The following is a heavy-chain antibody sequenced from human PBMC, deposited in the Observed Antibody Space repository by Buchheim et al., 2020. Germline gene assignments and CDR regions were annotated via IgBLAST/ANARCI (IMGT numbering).Heavy chain of an antibody. CDR3: ARGCGSSLYNWFDP. Sequence: QVQLQESGPGLVKPSQTLSLTCTVSGGSISSGSYYWSWIRQPAGKGLEWIGRIYTSGSTNYNPSLKSRVTISVDTSKNQFSLKLSSVTAADTAVYYCARGCGSSLYNWFDPWGQGTL. J-gene: IGHJ5*02. D-gene: IGHD1-26*01. V-gene: IGHV4-61*02. CDR1: GGSISSGSYY. CDR2: IYTSGST.